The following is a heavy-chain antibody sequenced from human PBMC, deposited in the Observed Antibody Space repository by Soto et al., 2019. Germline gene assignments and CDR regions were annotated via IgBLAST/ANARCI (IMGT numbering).Heavy chain of an antibody. J-gene: IGHJ6*02. D-gene: IGHD3-3*01. CDR2: FDPEDGET. Sequence: ASVKVSCKVSGYILTELSMHWVRQAPGEGLEWMGGFDPEDGETIYAQKFQGRVTMTEDTSTDTAYMELSSLRSEDTAVYYCAKRSGYYRDYYGMDVWGQGTTVTVSS. CDR1: GYILTELS. CDR3: AKRSGYYRDYYGMDV. V-gene: IGHV1-24*01.